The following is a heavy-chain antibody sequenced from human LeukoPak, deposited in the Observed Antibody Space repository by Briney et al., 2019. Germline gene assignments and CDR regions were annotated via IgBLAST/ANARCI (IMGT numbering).Heavy chain of an antibody. V-gene: IGHV4-39*01. D-gene: IGHD3-3*01. J-gene: IGHJ6*03. Sequence: PSETLSLTRPVSGGSISSSSYYWGWIRQPPGKGLEWIGSIYYSGSTYYNPSLKSRVTISVDTSKNQFSLKLSSVTAADTAVYYCARLVGFWSGYYYYYYMDVWGKGTTVTVSS. CDR2: IYYSGST. CDR1: GGSISSSSYY. CDR3: ARLVGFWSGYYYYYYMDV.